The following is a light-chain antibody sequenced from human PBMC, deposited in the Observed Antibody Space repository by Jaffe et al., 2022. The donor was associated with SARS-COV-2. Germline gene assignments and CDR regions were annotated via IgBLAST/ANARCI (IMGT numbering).Light chain of an antibody. CDR3: QQVNSYPLS. Sequence: DIQMTQSPSFLSASIGDRVTITCRASQDISDYLAWYQQKPGTAPKLLISTASTLQGGVPSRFSGRRSATEFTLTISDLQAEDFATYYCQQVNSYPLSFGGGTKVDIK. J-gene: IGKJ4*01. CDR2: TAS. V-gene: IGKV1-9*01. CDR1: QDISDY.